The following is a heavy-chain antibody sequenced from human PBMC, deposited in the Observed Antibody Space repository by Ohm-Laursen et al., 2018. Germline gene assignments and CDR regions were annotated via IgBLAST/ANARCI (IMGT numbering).Heavy chain of an antibody. CDR2: INPSGGST. D-gene: IGHD5-24*01. CDR1: GYTFTSYY. Sequence: GATVKISCKASGYTFTSYYMHWVRQAPGQGLEWMGIINPSGGSTSYTQKFQGRVTMTRDTSTSTVYMELSSLRSEDTAVYYCARPLEMAHIDAFDIWGQGTRVTVSS. J-gene: IGHJ3*02. V-gene: IGHV1-46*01. CDR3: ARPLEMAHIDAFDI.